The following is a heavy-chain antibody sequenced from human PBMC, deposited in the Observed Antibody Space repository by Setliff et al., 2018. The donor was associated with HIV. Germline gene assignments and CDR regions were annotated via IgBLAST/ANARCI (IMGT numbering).Heavy chain of an antibody. J-gene: IGHJ2*01. Sequence: SETLCLTCAVSDYSISSGYYWGWIRQPPGKGLEWIGSIYHSGSTYYNPSLKSRVTISVDTSKNQFSLDLSSVTAADTAVYYCARHDGTYCGGDCYLLGYFDLWGRGTLVTVSS. CDR2: IYHSGST. CDR3: ARHDGTYCGGDCYLLGYFDL. CDR1: DYSISSGYY. D-gene: IGHD2-21*02. V-gene: IGHV4-38-2*01.